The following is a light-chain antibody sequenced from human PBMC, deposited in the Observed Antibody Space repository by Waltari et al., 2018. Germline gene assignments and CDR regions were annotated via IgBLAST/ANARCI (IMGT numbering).Light chain of an antibody. CDR2: AAS. V-gene: IGKV1-8*01. J-gene: IGKJ4*01. Sequence: AIRMTQSPSSLSASTGDRVTITCRASQGISSYLAWYQQKPGKAPKLLIYAASTVQSGVPSRFSGSGSGTDFTLTISCLQSEDFATYYCQQYYSYPPLTFGGGTKVEIK. CDR3: QQYYSYPPLT. CDR1: QGISSY.